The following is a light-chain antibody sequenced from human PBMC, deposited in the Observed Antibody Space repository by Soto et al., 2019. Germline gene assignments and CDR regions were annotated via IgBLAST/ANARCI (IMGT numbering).Light chain of an antibody. CDR1: QSVSSN. J-gene: IGKJ2*02. V-gene: IGKV3-15*01. CDR3: QQYNNWHPREGT. CDR2: GAS. Sequence: EIVMTQSPATLSVSPGERATLSCRASQSVSSNLAWYQQKPGQAPRLLIYGASTRATGIPARFSGSGSGTESTLTISSLQSEDFAVYYCQQYNNWHPREGTFGQGTTLEIK.